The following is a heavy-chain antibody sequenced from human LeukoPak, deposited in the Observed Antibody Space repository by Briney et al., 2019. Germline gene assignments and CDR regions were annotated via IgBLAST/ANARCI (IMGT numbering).Heavy chain of an antibody. V-gene: IGHV3-9*01. Sequence: GGSLRLSYVVSGFTFDDHSMHWVRQAPGKGLEWVSGISWSSGTLGYADSVKGRFTISRDNSKNTLYLQMNSLRAEDTAVYYCARAAYSSSYDYWGQGTLVTVSS. D-gene: IGHD6-13*01. CDR3: ARAAYSSSYDY. J-gene: IGHJ4*02. CDR1: GFTFDDHS. CDR2: ISWSSGTL.